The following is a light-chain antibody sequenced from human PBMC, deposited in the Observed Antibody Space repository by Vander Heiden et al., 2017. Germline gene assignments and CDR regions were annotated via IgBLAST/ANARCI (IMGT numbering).Light chain of an antibody. V-gene: IGLV2-14*03. Sequence: QSPVSPPASVSGSPGPSHTISCTGTSSDVGGYSYVSWYEQHPGKAPKLIIYGVGNRPSGVSNRFSGSKSGNTASLTISGLQAEDEADYYCSSYTSSSTGVFGGGTKLTVL. J-gene: IGLJ3*02. CDR2: GVG. CDR3: SSYTSSSTGV. CDR1: SSDVGGYSY.